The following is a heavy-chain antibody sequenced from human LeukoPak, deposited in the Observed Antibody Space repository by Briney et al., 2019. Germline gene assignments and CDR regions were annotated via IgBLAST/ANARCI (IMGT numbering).Heavy chain of an antibody. Sequence: SGTLSPTCSVSGGSTSSYWSWIRQPPGKGLEWIGYIHDSGTTNYNPSLKSRVAITRDTSKTQFSLKLRSVTAADTAVYYCATGSLGVFTGVDYWGQGTLVTVSS. D-gene: IGHD3-10*01. CDR2: IHDSGTT. CDR1: GGSTSSY. CDR3: ATGSLGVFTGVDY. V-gene: IGHV4-59*01. J-gene: IGHJ4*02.